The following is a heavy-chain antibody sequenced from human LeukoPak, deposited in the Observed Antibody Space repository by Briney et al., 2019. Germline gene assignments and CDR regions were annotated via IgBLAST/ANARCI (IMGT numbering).Heavy chain of an antibody. CDR1: GYTFTSYG. CDR3: ARGRAYYGSGSYYNMDY. J-gene: IGHJ4*02. D-gene: IGHD3-10*01. V-gene: IGHV1-18*01. Sequence: GASVKVSCKASGYTFTSYGIIWVRQAPGQGLEWMGWISAYNGNTNYAQKLQGRVTMTTDTSTSTAYMELRSLRSDDTAVYYCARGRAYYGSGSYYNMDYWGQGTLVTVSS. CDR2: ISAYNGNT.